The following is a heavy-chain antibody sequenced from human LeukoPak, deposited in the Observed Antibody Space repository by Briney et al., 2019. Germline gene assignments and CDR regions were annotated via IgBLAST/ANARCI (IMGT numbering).Heavy chain of an antibody. V-gene: IGHV3-7*01. CDR1: GLTFSKSW. CDR2: IKSDGSET. CDR3: ASGTGWLIES. J-gene: IGHJ4*02. D-gene: IGHD6-19*01. Sequence: GGSLRLSCAASGLTFSKSWMNWVRQAPGKGLEWIAIIKSDGSETIYVDSVKGRFTISRDNAKNSLQLQMSSLKVEDTAVYYCASGTGWLIESWGQGTQVIVSS.